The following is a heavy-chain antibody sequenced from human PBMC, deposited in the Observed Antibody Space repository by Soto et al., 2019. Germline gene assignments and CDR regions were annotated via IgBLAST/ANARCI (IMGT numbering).Heavy chain of an antibody. V-gene: IGHV3-21*06. Sequence: GSLRLSCAASGFTFSSYSMNWVRQAPGKGLEWVSSISSSSIYIFYADSVKGRFTISRDNAKNSLYLQMNSLSAEDTAVYYCATLYYGSGTYGPPPAYGMDVWGQGTTVTVSS. CDR3: ATLYYGSGTYGPPPAYGMDV. CDR1: GFTFSSYS. D-gene: IGHD3-10*01. J-gene: IGHJ6*02. CDR2: ISSSSIYI.